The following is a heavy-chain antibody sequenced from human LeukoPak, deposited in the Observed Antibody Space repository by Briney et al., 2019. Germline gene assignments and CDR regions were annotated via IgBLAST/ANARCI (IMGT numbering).Heavy chain of an antibody. D-gene: IGHD1-26*01. CDR2: INHSGST. J-gene: IGHJ4*02. Sequence: SETLSLTCAVYGGSFSGYYWSWIRQPPGKGLEWIGEINHSGSTNYNPSLKSRVTISVDTSKNQFSLKLSSVTAADTAVYYCARASGGSYYSVHFDYWGQGTLVTVSS. CDR3: ARASGGSYYSVHFDY. V-gene: IGHV4-34*01. CDR1: GGSFSGYY.